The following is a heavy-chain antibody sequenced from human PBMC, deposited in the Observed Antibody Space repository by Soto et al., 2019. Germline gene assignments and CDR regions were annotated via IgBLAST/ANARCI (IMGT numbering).Heavy chain of an antibody. J-gene: IGHJ6*01. D-gene: IGHD6-6*01. CDR2: IDPSDSYT. CDR3: ATQIASRQYYYYYYVMDV. V-gene: IGHV5-10-1*01. Sequence: EAMKISCKGSGYSFTSYWISWVRQMPGKGLEWMGRIDPSDSYTNYSPSFQGHVTISADKSISTAYLQWSSLKASDTAMYYCATQIASRQYYYYYYVMDVCGQGSTVIVSS. CDR1: GYSFTSYW.